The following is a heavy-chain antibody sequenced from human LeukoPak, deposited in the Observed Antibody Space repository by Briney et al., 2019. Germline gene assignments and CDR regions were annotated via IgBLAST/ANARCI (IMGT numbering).Heavy chain of an antibody. CDR3: VRGGFNLDY. CDR1: GFTFGGYW. CDR2: IQDDGSDT. J-gene: IGHJ4*02. Sequence: QPGGSLRLSCAASGFTFGGYWMTWVRQAPGKGLEWVANIQDDGSDTYYVDSVKGRFTISRDNAKNSLFLQMNSLRVEDTALYYCVRGGFNLDYWGQGTLVTVSS. V-gene: IGHV3-7*01.